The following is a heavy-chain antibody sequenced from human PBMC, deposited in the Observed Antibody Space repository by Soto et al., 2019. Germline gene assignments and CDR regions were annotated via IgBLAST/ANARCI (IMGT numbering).Heavy chain of an antibody. D-gene: IGHD2-15*01. CDR3: ARAKQGVVVVEYYYYMDV. CDR1: GYTFTSYG. Sequence: QVQLVQSGAEVKKPGASVKVSCKASGYTFTSYGISWVRQAPGQGLEWMGWISAYNGNTNYAQKLQGRVTMTTDTXXXXXXXXXXXXXXXXXXXYYCARAKQGVVVVEYYYYMDVWGKGTTVTVS. CDR2: ISAYNGNT. V-gene: IGHV1-18*01. J-gene: IGHJ6*03.